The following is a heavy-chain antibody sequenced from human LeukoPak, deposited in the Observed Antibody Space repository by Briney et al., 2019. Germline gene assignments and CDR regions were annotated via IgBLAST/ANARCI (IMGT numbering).Heavy chain of an antibody. J-gene: IGHJ4*02. V-gene: IGHV3-48*01. CDR1: GFTFSDYS. CDR2: IGIDSGNT. CDR3: ARDYKYDFDN. D-gene: IGHD5-24*01. Sequence: GGSLRLSCAASGFTFSDYSMNWVRQAPGKGLEWISYIGIDSGNTNHADSVKGRFTISGDKAKNSLYLQMNSLRVEDTAVYYCARDYKYDFDNWGQGTLVTVSS.